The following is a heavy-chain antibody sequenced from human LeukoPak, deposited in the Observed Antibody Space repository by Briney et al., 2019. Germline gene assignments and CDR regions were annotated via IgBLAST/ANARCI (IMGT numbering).Heavy chain of an antibody. Sequence: GGSLRLSCAASGFTVSFNYMSWVRQAPGKGLEWISVIYSGGSTYYTDSVKGRFTISRDDSKNTLYLQMNSLRAEDTAIYYCARAQWRTYSYYYMDVWGKGTTVTVSS. J-gene: IGHJ6*03. CDR1: GFTVSFNY. D-gene: IGHD6-19*01. V-gene: IGHV3-53*01. CDR3: ARAQWRTYSYYYMDV. CDR2: IYSGGST.